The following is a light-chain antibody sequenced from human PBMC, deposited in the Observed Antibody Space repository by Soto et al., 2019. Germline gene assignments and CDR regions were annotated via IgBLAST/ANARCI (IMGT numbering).Light chain of an antibody. CDR3: SSYTRSSTQV. J-gene: IGLJ1*01. CDR1: SSDVAAYNY. V-gene: IGLV2-14*01. Sequence: QSALTQPASVSGSPGQSITISCTGTSSDVAAYNYVSWYQVHPGKAHTLIISEVSNRPSGVSSRFSGSKSANTASLTISGLRPEDEADYYCSSYTRSSTQVFGTGTKLTVL. CDR2: EVS.